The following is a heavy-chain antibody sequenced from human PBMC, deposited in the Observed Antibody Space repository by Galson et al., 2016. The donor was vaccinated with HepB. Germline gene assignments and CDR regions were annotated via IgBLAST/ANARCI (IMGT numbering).Heavy chain of an antibody. CDR1: GFTFSSYA. CDR2: IWYDGSHE. CDR3: AKNSYSSAWYPDY. Sequence: SLRLSCAASGFTFSSYAMHWVRQAPGKGLEWVAVIWYDGSHEYYADSVKDRFTISSDNSKNTVYLQMNSLSAEDTAVYYCAKNSYSSAWYPDYWGQGTLVTVSS. V-gene: IGHV3-33*06. J-gene: IGHJ4*02. D-gene: IGHD6-19*01.